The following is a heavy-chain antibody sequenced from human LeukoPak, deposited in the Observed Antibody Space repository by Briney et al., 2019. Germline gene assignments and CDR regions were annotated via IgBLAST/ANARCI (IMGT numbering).Heavy chain of an antibody. V-gene: IGHV1-2*06. D-gene: IGHD6-13*01. CDR1: GYTFTGYY. J-gene: IGHJ6*03. CDR2: INPNSGGT. CDR3: ARLAAASTTYYYYYMDV. Sequence: ASVKVSCKASGYTFTGYYMHWVRQAPGQGLEWMGRINPNSGGTNYAQKLQGRVTMTRDTSISTAYMELSRLRSDDTAVYYCARLAAASTTYYYYYMDVWGKGTTVTVSS.